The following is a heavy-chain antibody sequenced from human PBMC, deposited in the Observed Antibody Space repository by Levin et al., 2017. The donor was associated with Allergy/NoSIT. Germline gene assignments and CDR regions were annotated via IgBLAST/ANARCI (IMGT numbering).Heavy chain of an antibody. J-gene: IGHJ3*01. Sequence: PGGSLRLSCAASGFTFANYAMSWIRQAPGKGLEWVSHIHSGHSAFYSDSVNGRFTLSRYNSKNMFYLEMTSPRVEDTAIYYCARFARPAGVYDSSDSFDVWGQGTLVTVSS. CDR1: GFTFANYA. CDR3: ARFARPAGVYDSSDSFDV. D-gene: IGHD3-22*01. V-gene: IGHV3-23*01. CDR2: IHSGHSA.